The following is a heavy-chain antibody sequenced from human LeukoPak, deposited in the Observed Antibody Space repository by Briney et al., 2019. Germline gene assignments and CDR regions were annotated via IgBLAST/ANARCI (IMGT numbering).Heavy chain of an antibody. V-gene: IGHV3-7*01. CDR1: GFTFSSYW. CDR2: IKHDGSDK. J-gene: IGHJ6*03. Sequence: GGPLRLSCAASGFTFSSYWMSWLRQATGKGLEGVAYIKHDGSDKDHVASVTGRFAISRDNSKNSLYLQMNSLRADDTAVYYCARARRPDGVVPAARYMDVWGKGTTVTVSS. CDR3: ARARRPDGVVPAARYMDV. D-gene: IGHD2-2*01.